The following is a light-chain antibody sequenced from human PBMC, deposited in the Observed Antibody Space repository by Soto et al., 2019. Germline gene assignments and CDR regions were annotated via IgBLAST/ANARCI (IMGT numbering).Light chain of an antibody. CDR2: LGS. V-gene: IGKV2-28*01. Sequence: DIVVTQSPHSLPVTPGEPASISCRSSQSLLHSNGNTYLDWYLQKPGQSPQLLIYLGSNRASGVPDRFSGSGSGTDYTLRISRVEADDVGVYYCMQVLQNPLTFGGGTKVEL. CDR1: QSLLHSNGNTY. J-gene: IGKJ4*01. CDR3: MQVLQNPLT.